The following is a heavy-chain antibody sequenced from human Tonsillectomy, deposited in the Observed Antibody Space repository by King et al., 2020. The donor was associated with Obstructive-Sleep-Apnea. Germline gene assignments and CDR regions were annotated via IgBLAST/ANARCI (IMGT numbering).Heavy chain of an antibody. CDR3: ARDLSLHGVFVY. V-gene: IGHV4-39*07. CDR1: GGSISSSSYY. D-gene: IGHD3-10*01. CDR2: IYYSGST. Sequence: QLQESGPGLVKPSETLSLTCTVSGGSISSSSYYWGWIRQPPGKGLEWIGSIYYSGSTYYNPSLKSRVTISVDTSKNQFSLKLSSVTAADTAVYYCARDLSLHGVFVYWGQGTLVTVSS. J-gene: IGHJ4*02.